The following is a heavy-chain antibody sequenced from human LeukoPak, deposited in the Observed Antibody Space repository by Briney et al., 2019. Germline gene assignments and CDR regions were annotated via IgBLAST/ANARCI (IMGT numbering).Heavy chain of an antibody. D-gene: IGHD5-18*01. J-gene: IGHJ4*02. CDR1: GGSISSGDYY. CDR3: ARARYTAMASRDFDY. Sequence: PSETLSLTCTVSGGSISSGDYYWSWIRQPPGKGLEWIGYIYYSGSTYYNPSLKSRVTISVDTSKNQFSLKLSSVTAADTAVYYCARARYTAMASRDFDYWGQGTLVTVSS. CDR2: IYYSGST. V-gene: IGHV4-30-4*08.